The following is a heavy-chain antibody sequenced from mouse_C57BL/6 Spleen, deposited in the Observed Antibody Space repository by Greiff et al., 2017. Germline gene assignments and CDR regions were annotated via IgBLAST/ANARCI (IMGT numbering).Heavy chain of an antibody. D-gene: IGHD1-1*01. CDR3: ARCGTTVVPYYFDY. CDR1: GFNIKDYY. Sequence: EVKLMESGAELVKPGASVKLSCTASGFNIKDYYMHWVKQRTEQGLEWIGRIDPEDGETKYAPKFQGKATITADTSSNTSYLQLSSLPSEDTAVYYCARCGTTVVPYYFDYWGQGTTLTVSS. CDR2: IDPEDGET. V-gene: IGHV14-2*01. J-gene: IGHJ2*01.